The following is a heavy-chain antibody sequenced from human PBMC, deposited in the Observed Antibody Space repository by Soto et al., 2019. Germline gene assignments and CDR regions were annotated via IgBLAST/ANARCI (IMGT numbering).Heavy chain of an antibody. J-gene: IGHJ4*02. CDR2: IKSKTDGGTT. Sequence: GGSLRLSCAASGFTFSNAWMSWVRQAPGKGLEWVGRIKSKTDGGTTDYAAPVKGRFTISRDDSKNTLYLQMNSLKTEDTAVYYCTTGSDFQDSTPFDYWGQGTLVTVSS. CDR1: GFTFSNAW. D-gene: IGHD2-15*01. CDR3: TTGSDFQDSTPFDY. V-gene: IGHV3-15*01.